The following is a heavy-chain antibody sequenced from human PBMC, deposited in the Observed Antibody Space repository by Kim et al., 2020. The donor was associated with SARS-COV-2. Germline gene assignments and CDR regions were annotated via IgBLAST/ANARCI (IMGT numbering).Heavy chain of an antibody. CDR1: GGSISSYY. CDR3: AREIAAAGRPPHFDY. CDR2: IYYSGST. V-gene: IGHV4-59*13. D-gene: IGHD6-13*01. J-gene: IGHJ4*02. Sequence: SETLSLTCTVSGGSISSYYWSWIRQPPGKGLEWIGYIYYSGSTNYNPSLKSRVTISVDPSKNQFSLKLSSVTAADTAVYYCAREIAAAGRPPHFDYWGQGTLVTVSS.